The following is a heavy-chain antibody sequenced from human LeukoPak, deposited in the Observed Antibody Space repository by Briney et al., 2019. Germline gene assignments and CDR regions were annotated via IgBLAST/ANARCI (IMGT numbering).Heavy chain of an antibody. CDR3: ARGGMITFGGVIVEN. CDR1: GGSISSGSYY. J-gene: IGHJ4*02. V-gene: IGHV4-61*02. CDR2: IYPSGST. D-gene: IGHD3-16*02. Sequence: PSETLSLTCTVSGGSISSGSYYWSWIGQPAGKGLEWIGRIYPSGSTNYNPSRKSRVTISVDTSKNQFSLKLSSVTAADTAVYYCARGGMITFGGVIVENWGQGTLVTVSS.